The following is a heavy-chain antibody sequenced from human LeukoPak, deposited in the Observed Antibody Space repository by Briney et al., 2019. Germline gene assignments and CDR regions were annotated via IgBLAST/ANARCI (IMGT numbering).Heavy chain of an antibody. CDR3: ASPGGGYSYGRSYYYYYMDV. CDR2: INPNSGGT. V-gene: IGHV1-2*02. CDR1: GYTFTGYY. Sequence: ASVKVSCKASGYTFTGYYMHWVRQAPGQGLEWMGWINPNSGGTNYAQKFQGRVTITADESTSTTYMELSSLRSEDTAVYYCASPGGGYSYGRSYYYYYMDVWGKGTTVTISS. J-gene: IGHJ6*03. D-gene: IGHD5-18*01.